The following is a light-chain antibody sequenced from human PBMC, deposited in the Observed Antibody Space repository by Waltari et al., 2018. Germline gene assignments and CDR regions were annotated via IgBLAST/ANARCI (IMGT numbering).Light chain of an antibody. CDR1: QSISSW. CDR2: KAS. CDR3: QQYNSYSPST. V-gene: IGKV1-5*03. Sequence: DIQMTQSPSTLSASVGENVTITCRAIQSISSWLAWYQQKPGKAPKLLIYKASSLESGVPSRFSGSGSGTEFTLTISSLQPDDFATYYCQQYNSYSPSTFGQGTKVEIK. J-gene: IGKJ1*01.